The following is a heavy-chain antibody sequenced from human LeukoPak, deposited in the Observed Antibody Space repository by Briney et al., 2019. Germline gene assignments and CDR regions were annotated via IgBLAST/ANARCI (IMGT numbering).Heavy chain of an antibody. CDR2: ISYDGSNK. D-gene: IGHD4/OR15-4a*01. CDR1: GFTFSSYG. V-gene: IGHV3-30*18. CDR3: AKGQGSGHGAYTWGTFDF. J-gene: IGHJ4*01. Sequence: WGSLRLSCAASGFTFSSYGMHWVRQAPGKGLEWVAVISYDGSNKYYADSVKGRFTISRDNFKSTLYLQMNSLRVEDTAGYYCAKGQGSGHGAYTWGTFDFWGLETLVTVSS.